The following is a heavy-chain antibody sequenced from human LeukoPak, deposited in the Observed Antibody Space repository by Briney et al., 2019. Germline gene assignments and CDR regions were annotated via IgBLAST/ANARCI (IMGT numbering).Heavy chain of an antibody. CDR1: GFTFTGYE. CDR3: ARGDGGYYYGMDV. V-gene: IGHV3-48*03. J-gene: IGHJ6*04. D-gene: IGHD2-21*01. Sequence: GGSLRLSCAASGFTFTGYEMNWVRQAPGKGLAWVSYISSSGSTIYYADSVKGRFTISRDNAKNSLYLQMNSLRAEDTAVYYCARGDGGYYYGMDVWAKGPRSPSP. CDR2: ISSSGSTI.